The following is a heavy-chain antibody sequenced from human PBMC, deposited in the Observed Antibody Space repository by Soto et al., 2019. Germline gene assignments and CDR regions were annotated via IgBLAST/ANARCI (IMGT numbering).Heavy chain of an antibody. J-gene: IGHJ3*02. CDR3: ARGDFHDTSGPFSDAFDI. CDR1: GFTFSDYY. D-gene: IGHD3-22*01. CDR2: ISSSGSTI. Sequence: GGSLRLSCAASGFTFSDYYMSWIRQAPGKGLEWVSYISSSGSTIYYADSVKGRFTISRDNAKNSLYLQMNSLRAEGTAMYYCARGDFHDTSGPFSDAFDIWGRGTMVTVSS. V-gene: IGHV3-11*04.